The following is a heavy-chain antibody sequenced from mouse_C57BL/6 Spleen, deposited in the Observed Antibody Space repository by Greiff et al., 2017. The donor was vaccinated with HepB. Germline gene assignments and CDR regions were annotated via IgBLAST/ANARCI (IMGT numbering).Heavy chain of an antibody. Sequence: VQLQESGAELARPGASVKMSCKASGYTFTSYTMHWVKQRPGQGLEWIGYINPSSGYTKYNQKFKDKATLTADKSSSTAYMQLSSLTSEDSAVYYCARGDEWYFDVWGTGTTVTVSS. V-gene: IGHV1-4*01. D-gene: IGHD3-3*01. CDR2: INPSSGYT. J-gene: IGHJ1*03. CDR3: ARGDEWYFDV. CDR1: GYTFTSYT.